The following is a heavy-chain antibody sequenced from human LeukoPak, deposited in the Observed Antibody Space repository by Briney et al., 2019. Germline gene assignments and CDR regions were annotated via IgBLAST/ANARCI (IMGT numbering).Heavy chain of an antibody. D-gene: IGHD6-6*01. Sequence: GGSLRLSCAASGFTFSSYAMHWVRQAPGKGLEYVSAISSNGGSTYYANSVKGRFTISRDNSKNTLYLQMGSLRAEDMAVYYCARGLRGARHFDYWGQGTLVTVSS. V-gene: IGHV3-64*01. J-gene: IGHJ4*02. CDR3: ARGLRGARHFDY. CDR2: ISSNGGST. CDR1: GFTFSSYA.